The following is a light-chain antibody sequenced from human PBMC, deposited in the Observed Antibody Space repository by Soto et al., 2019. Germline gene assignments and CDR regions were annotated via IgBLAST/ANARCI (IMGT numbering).Light chain of an antibody. Sequence: EIVLTQSPGTLSLSPGERATLSCRASQSVSSSYLAWYQQKPGQAPRLLIYGASSRATGIPDRFSGSGSGTDFTLTISILEPEDVAVYYCQQYGSSPTFVQGTKVEIK. V-gene: IGKV3-20*01. CDR3: QQYGSSPT. J-gene: IGKJ1*01. CDR2: GAS. CDR1: QSVSSSY.